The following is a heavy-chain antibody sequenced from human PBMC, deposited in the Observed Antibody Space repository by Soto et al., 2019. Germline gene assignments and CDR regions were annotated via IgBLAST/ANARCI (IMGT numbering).Heavy chain of an antibody. CDR3: AREPHNASPSDC. CDR1: GYTFSTYH. CDR2: IKSSGDIT. V-gene: IGHV1-46*01. D-gene: IGHD1-20*01. J-gene: IGHJ4*02. Sequence: QVQLVQSGAEGTKPGASVKISCKTSGYTFSTYHMHWVRLAPGQGHEWVGIIKSSGDITLYAQKFQGRVTMSKDTTASTVYMEVSSLRSEATAFYYYAREPHNASPSDCWGQGTQVTVSS.